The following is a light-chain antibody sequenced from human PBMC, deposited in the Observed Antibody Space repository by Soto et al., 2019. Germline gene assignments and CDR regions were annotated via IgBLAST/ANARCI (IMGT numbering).Light chain of an antibody. CDR2: EVS. J-gene: IGLJ1*01. V-gene: IGLV2-14*01. CDR1: SSDVGGYQY. CDR3: SSYTSSRTLLYV. Sequence: QSDLTQPASVSGSPGQSVTISCTGTSSDVGGYQYVTWYQQHPGKAPKLMIYEVSNRPSGVSNRFSGSKSGNTASLTISGLQAEDEADYYCSSYTSSRTLLYVFGTGTKLTVL.